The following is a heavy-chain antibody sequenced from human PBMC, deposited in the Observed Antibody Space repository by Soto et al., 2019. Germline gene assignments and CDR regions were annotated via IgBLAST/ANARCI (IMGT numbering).Heavy chain of an antibody. Sequence: EVQLVNSGGGVVQPGGSLRLSCAASGFKFSSYGMNWVRQAPGKGLEWVSYISSSSDTTNYADSVKGRFTISRDNAKTSLYLQLNSLRDADTAVYYCARGGAGRADYWGQGTLVIVSS. V-gene: IGHV3-48*02. J-gene: IGHJ4*02. CDR1: GFKFSSYG. CDR3: ARGGAGRADY. D-gene: IGHD6-13*01. CDR2: ISSSSDTT.